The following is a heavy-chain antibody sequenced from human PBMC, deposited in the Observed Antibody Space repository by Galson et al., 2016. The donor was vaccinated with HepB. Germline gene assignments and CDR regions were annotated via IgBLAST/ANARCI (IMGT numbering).Heavy chain of an antibody. CDR3: AKGVAGKGFDY. Sequence: SLRLSCAASGFTFSDYAMNWVRQAPGKGLEWVSGISYNGCSTYYADSAKGRCTISRDSSKNTLYLQMNSLRAEDTAVYYCAKGVAGKGFDYWCQGTLVTVSS. J-gene: IGHJ4*02. CDR1: GFTFSDYA. D-gene: IGHD6-19*01. CDR2: ISYNGCST. V-gene: IGHV3-23*01.